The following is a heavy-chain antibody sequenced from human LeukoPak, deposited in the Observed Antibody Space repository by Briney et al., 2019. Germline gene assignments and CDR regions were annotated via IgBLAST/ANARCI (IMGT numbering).Heavy chain of an antibody. V-gene: IGHV4-30-4*01. Sequence: PSETLSLTCTVSGGSISSGDYYWSWIRKPPGKGLEWIGYIYYSGSTYYNPSLKSRVAISVDTSKNQFSLKLSSVTAVDTAVYYCARTYSGNYYDAFDIWGQGTMVTVSS. CDR3: ARTYSGNYYDAFDI. J-gene: IGHJ3*02. CDR2: IYYSGST. D-gene: IGHD1-26*01. CDR1: GGSISSGDYY.